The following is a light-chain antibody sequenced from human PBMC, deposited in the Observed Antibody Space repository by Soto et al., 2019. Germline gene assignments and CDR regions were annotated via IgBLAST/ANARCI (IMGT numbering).Light chain of an antibody. CDR2: RAS. Sequence: EIVLTQSPGTLSLSPGERATLSCRASQSVSNNYLAWYQQKPGQAPRLLIYRASTRATGIPARFSGSGSGTEFTLTISSLQSEDFAVYYCHQYNNWPPWTFGPGTKVDIK. CDR3: HQYNNWPPWT. V-gene: IGKV3-15*01. CDR1: QSVSNN. J-gene: IGKJ1*01.